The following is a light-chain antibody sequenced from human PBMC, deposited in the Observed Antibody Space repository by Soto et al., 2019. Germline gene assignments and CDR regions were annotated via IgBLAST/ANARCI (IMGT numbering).Light chain of an antibody. J-gene: IGLJ1*01. V-gene: IGLV2-14*03. CDR1: SSDIGGYNF. CDR2: DVS. Sequence: QSALTQPASVSGSPGQSITISCTGSSSDIGGYNFVAWYQQYPDTAPKLIIYDVSNRPSGLSNRFSGSKSGNTASLTISGLQAEDVADYYCSSYTRSNTLVFGSGTKLTVL. CDR3: SSYTRSNTLV.